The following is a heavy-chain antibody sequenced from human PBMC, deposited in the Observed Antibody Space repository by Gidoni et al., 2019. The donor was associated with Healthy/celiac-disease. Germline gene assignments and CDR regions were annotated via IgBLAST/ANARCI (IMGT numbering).Heavy chain of an antibody. CDR1: GGSISGYY. Sequence: QVQLQESGPGLVKPSETLSLTCTASGGSISGYYWNWIRQPPGKRLEWIGYIYDNENTNYNPSLKSRVTISVDTSKSQFSLKLTSLTAADTGVYYCARRTYTSGWFDSWGQGTLVTVSS. J-gene: IGHJ5*01. CDR2: IYDNENT. V-gene: IGHV4-59*08. D-gene: IGHD6-19*01. CDR3: ARRTYTSGWFDS.